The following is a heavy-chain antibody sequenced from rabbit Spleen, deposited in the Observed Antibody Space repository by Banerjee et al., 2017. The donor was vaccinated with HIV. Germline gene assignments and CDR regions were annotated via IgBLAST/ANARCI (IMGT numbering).Heavy chain of an antibody. Sequence: QEQLEESGGGLVKPEGSLTLTCKASGFDLNYYNYMCWVRQAPGKGPEWIACIYNGDGSTYYASWVNGRFSISKTSSTTVTLQMTSLTAADTATYFCARYGGGWSGGVGYFDLWGQGTLVTVS. V-gene: IGHV1S47*01. CDR1: GFDLNYYN. CDR3: ARYGGGWSGGVGYFDL. D-gene: IGHD2-1*01. CDR2: IYNGDGST. J-gene: IGHJ4*01.